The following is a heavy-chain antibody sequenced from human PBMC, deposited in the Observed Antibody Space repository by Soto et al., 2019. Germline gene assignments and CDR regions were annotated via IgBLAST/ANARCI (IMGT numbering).Heavy chain of an antibody. CDR1: GYTFTSYY. J-gene: IGHJ6*02. CDR2: INPSGGST. Sequence: ASVKVSCKASGYTFTSYYMHWVRQAPGQGLEWMGIINPSGGSTSYAQKFQGRVTMTRDTPTSTVYMELSSLRSEDTAVYYCILVTAIPGYYYYGMDVWGQGTTVTVSS. D-gene: IGHD2-21*02. CDR3: ILVTAIPGYYYYGMDV. V-gene: IGHV1-46*01.